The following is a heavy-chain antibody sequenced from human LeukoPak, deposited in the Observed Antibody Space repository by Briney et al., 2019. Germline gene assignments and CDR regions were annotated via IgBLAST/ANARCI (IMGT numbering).Heavy chain of an antibody. D-gene: IGHD4-17*01. V-gene: IGHV1-69*04. CDR3: ARAHTVTIYSGFDP. CDR1: GGTFSSYA. Sequence: SVKASCKASGGTFSSYAISWVRQAPGQGLEWMGRIIPIFGIANYAQKFQGRVTITADKSTSTAYMELSSLRSEDTAVYYCARAHTVTIYSGFDPWGQGTLVTVSS. CDR2: IIPIFGIA. J-gene: IGHJ5*02.